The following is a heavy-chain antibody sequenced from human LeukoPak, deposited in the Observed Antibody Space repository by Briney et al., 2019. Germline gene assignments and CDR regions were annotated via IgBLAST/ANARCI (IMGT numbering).Heavy chain of an antibody. V-gene: IGHV1-2*02. J-gene: IGHJ4*02. D-gene: IGHD1-26*01. CDR3: ARDRIGAT. CDR1: GYTFIGYY. Sequence: ASVKVSCKASGYTFIGYYMYWVRQDPGQGLEWMGWINPNSGGTNYAQKFQGRVTMTRDTSINTAYMELSRLRSDDTAVYYCARDRIGATWGQGTLVTVSS. CDR2: INPNSGGT.